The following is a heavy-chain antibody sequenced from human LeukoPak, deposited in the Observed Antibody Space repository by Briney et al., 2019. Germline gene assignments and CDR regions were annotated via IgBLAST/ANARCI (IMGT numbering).Heavy chain of an antibody. V-gene: IGHV1-2*02. J-gene: IGHJ4*02. Sequence: ASVKVSCKASGYTFTGYYMHWVRQAPGQGLEWMGWINPNSGGTNYAQKFQGRVTMTRDTSISTAYMELSRLRSDDTAVYYCARDPYCSSISCYYFDYWGQGTLVTVSS. CDR1: GYTFTGYY. CDR3: ARDPYCSSISCYYFDY. CDR2: INPNSGGT. D-gene: IGHD2-2*01.